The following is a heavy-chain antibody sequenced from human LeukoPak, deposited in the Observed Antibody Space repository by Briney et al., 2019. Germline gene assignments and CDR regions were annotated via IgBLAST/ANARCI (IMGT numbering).Heavy chain of an antibody. CDR1: GFTFSSYG. V-gene: IGHV3-30*18. CDR3: AKRDSFDY. J-gene: IGHJ4*02. Sequence: GRSLRLSLAASGFTFSSYGMHWFGRAPGKGLEWVAVISYDGSNKYYADSVKGRFTISRDNSKNTLYLQMNSLRAEDTAVYYCAKRDSFDYWGQGTLVTVSS. D-gene: IGHD2-15*01. CDR2: ISYDGSNK.